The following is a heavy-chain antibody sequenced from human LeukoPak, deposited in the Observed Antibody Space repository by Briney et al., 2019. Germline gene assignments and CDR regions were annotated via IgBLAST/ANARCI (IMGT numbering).Heavy chain of an antibody. CDR2: INPNSGGT. V-gene: IGHV1-2*02. CDR1: GYTFTGYY. Sequence: ASVKVSCKASGYTFTGYYMHWVRQAPGQGLEWMGWINPNSGGTNYAQKFQGRVTMTRDTSISTAYMELSRLRSDDTAVYYCARSPPPYCSSTSCYFGVYYYYGMDVWGQGTTVSVSS. D-gene: IGHD2-2*01. CDR3: ARSPPPYCSSTSCYFGVYYYYGMDV. J-gene: IGHJ6*02.